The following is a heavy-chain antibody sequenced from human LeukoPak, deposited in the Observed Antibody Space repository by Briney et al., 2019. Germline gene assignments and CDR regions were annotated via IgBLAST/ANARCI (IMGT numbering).Heavy chain of an antibody. CDR3: AKGPEIDY. CDR2: ISWNSGSI. J-gene: IGHJ4*02. V-gene: IGHV3-9*01. CDR1: GFTFDDYA. Sequence: GGSLRLSCAASGFTFDDYAMHWVRQAPGKGLEWVSGISWNSGSIGYADSVKGRFTISRDNAKNTLYLQMNSLRAEDTAVYYCAKGPEIDYWGQGTLVTVSS.